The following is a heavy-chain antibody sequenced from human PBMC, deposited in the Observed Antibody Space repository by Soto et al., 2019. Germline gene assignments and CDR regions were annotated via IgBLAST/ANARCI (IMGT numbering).Heavy chain of an antibody. V-gene: IGHV3-43*01. CDR3: AKDIGGSYPDYAFDI. J-gene: IGHJ3*02. D-gene: IGHD1-26*01. Sequence: EVQLVESGGVVVQPGGSLRLSCAASGFTFDDYTMHWVRQAPWKGLEWVSLISWDGGSTYYADSVKGRFTISRDNSKNSLYLQMNSLRTEDTALYYCAKDIGGSYPDYAFDIWCQGTMVTVSS. CDR2: ISWDGGST. CDR1: GFTFDDYT.